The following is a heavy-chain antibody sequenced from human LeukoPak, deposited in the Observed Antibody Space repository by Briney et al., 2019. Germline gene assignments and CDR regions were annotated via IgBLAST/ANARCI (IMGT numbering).Heavy chain of an antibody. CDR1: GFTFSSYG. D-gene: IGHD2-2*01. V-gene: IGHV3-30*02. J-gene: IGHJ3*02. CDR2: IRYDESNK. Sequence: GGSLRLSCAASGFTFSSYGMHWVRQAPGKGLEWVAFIRYDESNKYYADSVKGRFTISRDNSKNTLYLQMNSLRDEDTAVYYCAKKVVRGPAEAFDIWGQGTMVTVSS. CDR3: AKKVVRGPAEAFDI.